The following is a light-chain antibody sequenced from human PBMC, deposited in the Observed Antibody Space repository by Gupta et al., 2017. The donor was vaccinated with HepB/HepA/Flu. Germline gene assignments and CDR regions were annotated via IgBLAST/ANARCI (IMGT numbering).Light chain of an antibody. Sequence: QSALTQPPSASGSPGQSVTISCTGTSSDVGAYTSVSWYQQHPGKAPIVIIYAVRRRPSGVPDRFSGSKSGNTASLTVSGLQAEDEADYYCSSYAGSNNLIFGGGTKLTVL. CDR3: SSYAGSNNLI. CDR1: SSDVGAYTS. J-gene: IGLJ2*01. CDR2: AVR. V-gene: IGLV2-8*01.